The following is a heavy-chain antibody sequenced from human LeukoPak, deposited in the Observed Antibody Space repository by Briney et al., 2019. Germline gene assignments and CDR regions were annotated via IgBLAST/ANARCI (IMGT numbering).Heavy chain of an antibody. CDR2: IYHSGST. J-gene: IGHJ4*02. V-gene: IGHV4-38-2*02. CDR3: AREDSQVVTFDY. CDR1: GYSISSGYY. D-gene: IGHD4-23*01. Sequence: SETLSLTCTVSGYSISSGYYWGWIRQPPGKGLEWIGSIYHSGSTYYNPSLKSRVTISVDTSKNQFSLKLSSVTAADTAVYYCAREDSQVVTFDYWGQGTLVTVSS.